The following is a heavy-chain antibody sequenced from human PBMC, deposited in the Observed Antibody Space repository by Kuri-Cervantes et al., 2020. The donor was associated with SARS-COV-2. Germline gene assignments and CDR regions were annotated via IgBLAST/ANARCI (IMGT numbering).Heavy chain of an antibody. CDR1: GFTFSSYA. V-gene: IGHV3-23*01. CDR3: ARDRTILDYFDY. Sequence: GGSLRLSCAASGFTFSSYAMSWVRQAPGKGLEWVSAISGSGGSTYYADSVKGRFTISRDNAKNTLYLQMNSLRAKDTAVYYCARDRTILDYFDYWGQGTLVTVSS. J-gene: IGHJ4*02. CDR2: ISGSGGST. D-gene: IGHD3-9*01.